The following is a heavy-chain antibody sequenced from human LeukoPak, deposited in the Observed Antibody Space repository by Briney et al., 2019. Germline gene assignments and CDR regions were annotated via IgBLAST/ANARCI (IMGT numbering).Heavy chain of an antibody. Sequence: ASVTVSCKASGYTSTSYGISWVRQPAGRGREWMGWISTHKGNTNYAQKLQGRVTITTDTSTSTAYMEMRSLRSDDTAVYYCAKDPNSSSWYVEDYWGREPWSPSPQ. CDR3: AKDPNSSSWYVEDY. D-gene: IGHD6-13*01. CDR2: ISTHKGNT. J-gene: IGHJ4*02. V-gene: IGHV1-18*01. CDR1: GYTSTSYG.